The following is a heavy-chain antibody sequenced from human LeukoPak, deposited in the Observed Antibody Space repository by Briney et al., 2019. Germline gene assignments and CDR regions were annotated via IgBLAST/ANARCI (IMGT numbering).Heavy chain of an antibody. V-gene: IGHV3-23*01. CDR3: AKAANEKTSNLAAARSYWYFDL. D-gene: IGHD6-13*01. CDR2: INYSGRAT. J-gene: IGHJ2*01. Sequence: GGSLRLSCAASGFIFNDYAMNWVRQAPGKGLQWVSSINYSGRATYYADSVKGRFTIFRDNSKNTLYLQMNSLRAEDSAVYYCAKAANEKTSNLAAARSYWYFDLWGPGTLITVSS. CDR1: GFIFNDYA.